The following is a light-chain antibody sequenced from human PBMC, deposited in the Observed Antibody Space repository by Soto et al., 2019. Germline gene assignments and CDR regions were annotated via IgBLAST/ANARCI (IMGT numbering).Light chain of an antibody. Sequence: EIVLTQAPGTLSLSPGERATLSCRASQSVSSSYLAWYQQKPGQAPRLLIYGASSRATGIPDRFSGSGSGTDFTLTISRLEPEDFAVYYCQQYGSPRLTFGGGTKVDI. CDR3: QQYGSPRLT. CDR1: QSVSSSY. CDR2: GAS. V-gene: IGKV3-20*01. J-gene: IGKJ4*01.